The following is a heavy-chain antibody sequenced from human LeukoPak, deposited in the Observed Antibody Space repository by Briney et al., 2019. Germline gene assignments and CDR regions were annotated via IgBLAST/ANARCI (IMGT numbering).Heavy chain of an antibody. V-gene: IGHV1-8*03. CDR3: ARQLMVYDDAFDI. Sequence: ASVKVSCKASGGTFSSYAISWVRQAPGQGLEWMGWMNPNSGNTGYAQKFQGRVTITRNTSIGTAYMELSSLRSEDTAVYYCARQLMVYDDAFDIWGQGTMVTVSS. CDR2: MNPNSGNT. J-gene: IGHJ3*02. CDR1: GGTFSSYA. D-gene: IGHD2-8*01.